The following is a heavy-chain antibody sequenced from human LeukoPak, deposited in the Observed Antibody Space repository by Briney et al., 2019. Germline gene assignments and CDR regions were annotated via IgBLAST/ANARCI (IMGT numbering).Heavy chain of an antibody. CDR2: ISNSGST. J-gene: IGHJ3*02. CDR3: AREKRTVVTLNAFDI. V-gene: IGHV4-4*08. D-gene: IGHD4-23*01. Sequence: SETLSLTCSVSGASISSYYWSWMRQPPGKGLEWIGYISNSGSTNYNPSLKSRVTISVDTSKNQFSLNLNSMTAADTAVYFCAREKRTVVTLNAFDIWGQGTMVTVSS. CDR1: GASISSYY.